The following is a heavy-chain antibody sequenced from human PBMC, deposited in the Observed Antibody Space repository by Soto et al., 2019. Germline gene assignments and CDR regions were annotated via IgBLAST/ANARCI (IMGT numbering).Heavy chain of an antibody. J-gene: IGHJ5*02. V-gene: IGHV4-39*01. Sequence: PSETLSLTCTVSGDSISSSNYCWGWIRQPPGKGLEWIANIYYSGITYCNPSLKSRVAISVDTSKNQFSLKLSSVSAADTAIYYCARSNSGYYKWFDPWGQGTLVTVSS. D-gene: IGHD3-22*01. CDR3: ARSNSGYYKWFDP. CDR2: IYYSGIT. CDR1: GDSISSSNYC.